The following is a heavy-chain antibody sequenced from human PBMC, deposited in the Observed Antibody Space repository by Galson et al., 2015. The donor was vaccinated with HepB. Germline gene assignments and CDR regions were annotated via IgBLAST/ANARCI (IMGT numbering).Heavy chain of an antibody. CDR2: INPNSGGT. CDR3: ARDHFPNLPQTRIAVAGALDY. J-gene: IGHJ4*02. CDR1: GYTFTGYY. Sequence: SVKVSCKASGYTFTGYYMHWVRQAPGQGLEWMGWINPNSGGTNYAQKFQGRVTMTRDTSISTAYMELSRLRSDDTAVYYCARDHFPNLPQTRIAVAGALDYWGQGTLVTVSS. V-gene: IGHV1-2*02. D-gene: IGHD6-19*01.